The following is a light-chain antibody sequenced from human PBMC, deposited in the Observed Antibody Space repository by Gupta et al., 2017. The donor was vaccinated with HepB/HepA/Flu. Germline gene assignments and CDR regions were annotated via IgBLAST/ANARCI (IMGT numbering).Light chain of an antibody. CDR3: QQYGSSPLT. J-gene: IGKJ1*01. V-gene: IGKV3-20*01. CDR2: GAS. Sequence: EIVLTQSPGTLSLSPGERATLSCRASQNVSSSYLAWYQQKPGQAPRLLIYGASSRATGIPDRFSGSGSGTEFTLTINRLEPEDFAVFYCQQYGSSPLTFGQGTKVEIK. CDR1: QNVSSSY.